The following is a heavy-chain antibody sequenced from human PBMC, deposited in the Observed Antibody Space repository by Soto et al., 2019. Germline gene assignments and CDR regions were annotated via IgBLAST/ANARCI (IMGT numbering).Heavy chain of an antibody. V-gene: IGHV1-3*01. J-gene: IGHJ3*01. D-gene: IGHD2-8*02. CDR1: GFSFSDNL. CDR2: INPDNVNT. Sequence: QVQLVQSGAEVRKPGASVNISCRASGFSFSDNLINWVRQAPGQSLEWMGWINPDNVNTRYSQTFQGRVTISRHSSASIAYVEVSYLTSEDTAVYYCARDILSVGPRANDAFDVWVQWTMVTVSS. CDR3: ARDILSVGPRANDAFDV.